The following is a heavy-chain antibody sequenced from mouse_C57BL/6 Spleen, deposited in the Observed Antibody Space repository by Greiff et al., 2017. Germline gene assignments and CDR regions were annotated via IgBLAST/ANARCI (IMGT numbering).Heavy chain of an antibody. CDR1: GYTFTVYE. J-gene: IGHJ4*01. D-gene: IGHD2-3*01. V-gene: IGHV1-15*01. Sequence: VQLQQSGAELVMPGASVTLSCKASGYTFTVYEMHWVKQTPVHGLEWIGAIDPETGGTAYNQKFKGKAILTADKSSSTAYMELRSLTSEDSAVYYCTRWMGEDYYAMDYWGQGTSVTVSS. CDR3: TRWMGEDYYAMDY. CDR2: IDPETGGT.